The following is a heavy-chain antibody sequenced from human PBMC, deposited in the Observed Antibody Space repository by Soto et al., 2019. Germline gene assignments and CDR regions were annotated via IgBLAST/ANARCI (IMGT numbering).Heavy chain of an antibody. CDR2: ISGSGGSK. CDR3: AKDRAPTTRSVVVARRQMNWFDP. Sequence: EVQLLESGGGLVQPGGSLRLSCAASGFTFSSYAMSWVRQAPGKGLEWVSAISGSGGSKYYADSVKGRFTISRDNSKNPLYLQMHSLRAEDTAVYYCAKDRAPTTRSVVVARRQMNWFDPWGQGTLVTVSS. D-gene: IGHD2-15*01. CDR1: GFTFSSYA. J-gene: IGHJ5*02. V-gene: IGHV3-23*01.